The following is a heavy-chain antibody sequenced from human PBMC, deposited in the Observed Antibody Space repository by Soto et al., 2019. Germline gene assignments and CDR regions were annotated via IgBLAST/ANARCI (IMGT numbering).Heavy chain of an antibody. V-gene: IGHV3-7*05. CDR2: IKQDGSEK. D-gene: IGHD5-12*01. CDR1: GFTFSSYW. J-gene: IGHJ3*02. Sequence: GGSLRLSCAASGFTFSSYWMSWVRQAPGKGLEWVANIKQDGSEKYYLDSVKGRFPISIDNAKNSLYLQMNSLRAEDTAVYYCARATEWLRLRRDAFDIWGQGTMVTVSS. CDR3: ARATEWLRLRRDAFDI.